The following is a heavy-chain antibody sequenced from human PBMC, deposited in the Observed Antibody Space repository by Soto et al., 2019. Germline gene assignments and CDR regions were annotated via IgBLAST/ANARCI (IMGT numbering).Heavy chain of an antibody. V-gene: IGHV4-59*12. CDR1: GGSINNYY. CDR3: ASGLVTTLHY. CDR2: IYHSGST. D-gene: IGHD4-17*01. Sequence: PSETLSLTCTVSGGSINNYYWSWIRQPPGKGLEWIGYIYHSGSTYYNPSLKSRVTISVDRSKNQFSLKLNSVTAADTAVYYCASGLVTTLHYWGQGTLVTVSS. J-gene: IGHJ4*02.